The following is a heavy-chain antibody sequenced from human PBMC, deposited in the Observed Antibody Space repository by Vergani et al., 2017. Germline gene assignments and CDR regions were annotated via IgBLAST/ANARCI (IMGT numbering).Heavy chain of an antibody. V-gene: IGHV3-23*01. Sequence: EVQLLESGGDLVQPGGSLRLSCAASGFTFIMHAMSWVRQAPGKGLEWVSTLSASDRRTHYADSVKGRFTISRDISKNTLFLHMNSLRPEDTAVYYCAKVGRSEVAGTFGAFDIWGQGTMVTFSS. J-gene: IGHJ3*02. D-gene: IGHD6-19*01. CDR3: AKVGRSEVAGTFGAFDI. CDR2: LSASDRRT. CDR1: GFTFIMHA.